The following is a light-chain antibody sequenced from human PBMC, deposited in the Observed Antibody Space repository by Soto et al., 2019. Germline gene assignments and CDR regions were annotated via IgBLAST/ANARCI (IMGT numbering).Light chain of an antibody. Sequence: EIVMKQSPATLSVSPGERAILSCRASQSISINLAWYQQKPGQAPRLLIYAASNRATGVPARFSGSWSGTEFTLTISSLQSEDFAVYYCQQYINWITFGQGTRLEI. CDR3: QQYINWIT. CDR2: AAS. V-gene: IGKV3-15*01. CDR1: QSISIN. J-gene: IGKJ5*01.